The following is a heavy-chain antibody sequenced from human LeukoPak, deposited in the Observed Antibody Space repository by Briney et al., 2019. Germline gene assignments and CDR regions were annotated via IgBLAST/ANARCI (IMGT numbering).Heavy chain of an antibody. J-gene: IGHJ4*02. CDR1: GLTFSSYA. Sequence: PGRSLRLSCAASGLTFSSYAMHWVRQAPGKGLEWEAVISYDGSNKYYADSVKGRFTISRDNSKNTLYLQMNSLRAEDTAVYYCAIDIAARPYYLDYWGQGTLVTVSS. CDR3: AIDIAARPYYLDY. CDR2: ISYDGSNK. D-gene: IGHD6-6*01. V-gene: IGHV3-30*01.